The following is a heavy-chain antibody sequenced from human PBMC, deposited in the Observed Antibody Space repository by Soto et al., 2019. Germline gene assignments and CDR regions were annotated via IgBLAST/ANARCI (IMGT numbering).Heavy chain of an antibody. CDR3: VKDKEMATINWYFDL. V-gene: IGHV3-43*01. J-gene: IGHJ2*01. Sequence: EVQLVESGGVVVQPGGSLRLSCAASGFTFDDYTMHWVRQAPGKGLEWVSLISWDGGSTYYADSVKGRFTISRDNSXXSLYLQMNSLRTEDTALYYCVKDKEMATINWYFDLWGRGTLVTVSS. D-gene: IGHD5-12*01. CDR1: GFTFDDYT. CDR2: ISWDGGST.